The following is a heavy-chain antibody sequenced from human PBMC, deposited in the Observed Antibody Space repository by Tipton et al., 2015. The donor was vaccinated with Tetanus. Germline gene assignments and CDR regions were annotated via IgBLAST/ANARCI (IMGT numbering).Heavy chain of an antibody. CDR1: GFTFSSYW. Sequence: SLRLSCAASGFTFSSYWMSWVRQAPGKGLEWVANIKQDGSEKYYVDSVKGRFTISRGNAKNSLYLQMNSLRAEDTAVYYCARARVAVAGTRFDYWGQGTLVTVSS. V-gene: IGHV3-7*01. D-gene: IGHD6-19*01. J-gene: IGHJ4*02. CDR3: ARARVAVAGTRFDY. CDR2: IKQDGSEK.